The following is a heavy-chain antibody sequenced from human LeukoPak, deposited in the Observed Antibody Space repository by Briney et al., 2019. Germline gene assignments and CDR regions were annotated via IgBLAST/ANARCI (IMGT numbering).Heavy chain of an antibody. J-gene: IGHJ3*02. CDR1: GYTFTDYY. CDR3: ARDGTVTTRLWAFDI. V-gene: IGHV1-46*01. Sequence: ASVKVSYKASGYTFTDYYIHWVRQAPGQGLEWMGIIKSGDSTTSYAQKFQGRVTMTRDTSTSTVFMELSSLRSEDTAVYYCARDGTVTTRLWAFDIWGQGTMVTVSS. D-gene: IGHD4-11*01. CDR2: IKSGDSTT.